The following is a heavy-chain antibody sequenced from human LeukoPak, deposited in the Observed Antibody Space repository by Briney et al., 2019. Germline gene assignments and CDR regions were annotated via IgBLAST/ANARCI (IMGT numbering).Heavy chain of an antibody. CDR2: ISYDGSKK. Sequence: PGGSLRLSCAASGFTFSSYAMHWVRQAPGRGLEWVAVISYDGSKKYYADSVKGRFTISRDDSKNTPYLQMNFLRAEDTAVYYCAKDRVEGKQWLAQFDYWGQGTLVTVSS. CDR3: AKDRVEGKQWLAQFDY. D-gene: IGHD6-19*01. J-gene: IGHJ4*02. CDR1: GFTFSSYA. V-gene: IGHV3-30*18.